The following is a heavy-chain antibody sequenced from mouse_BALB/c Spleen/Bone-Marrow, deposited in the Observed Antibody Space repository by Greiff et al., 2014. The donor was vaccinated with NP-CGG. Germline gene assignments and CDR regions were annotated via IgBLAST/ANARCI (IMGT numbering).Heavy chain of an antibody. CDR3: ARDLDY. V-gene: IGHV1S137*01. CDR1: GYTFTDYA. J-gene: IGHJ2*01. CDR2: IGTYYGDA. Sequence: VQLVESGAELVRPGVSVKISCKGSGYTFTDYAVHWVKQSHAKSLEWIGVIGTYYGDATYNQKFKGKATMTVDKSSSTAYMELARLTSEDSAIYYCARDLDYWGQGTTLTVSS.